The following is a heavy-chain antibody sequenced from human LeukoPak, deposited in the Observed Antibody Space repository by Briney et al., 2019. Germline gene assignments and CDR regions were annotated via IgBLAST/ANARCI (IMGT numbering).Heavy chain of an antibody. CDR2: ISSSSSYI. Sequence: GGSLRLSCAASGFTFSSYSMNWVRQAPGKGLEWVSSISSSSSYIYYADSVKGRFTISRDNAKNSLYLQMNSLRAEDTAVYYCARGAREILYSIRFDPWGQGTLVTVSS. CDR3: ARGAREILYSIRFDP. V-gene: IGHV3-21*01. J-gene: IGHJ5*02. CDR1: GFTFSSYS. D-gene: IGHD3-16*01.